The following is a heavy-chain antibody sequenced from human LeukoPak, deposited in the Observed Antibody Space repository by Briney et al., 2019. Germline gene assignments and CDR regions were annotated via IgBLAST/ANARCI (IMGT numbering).Heavy chain of an antibody. D-gene: IGHD1-26*01. V-gene: IGHV1-18*01. CDR2: ISAYNGNT. CDR3: ARGRKIVGANRRYYYYYYMDV. J-gene: IGHJ6*03. Sequence: ASVKVSCKASGYTFTSYGISWVRQAPGQGLEWMGWISAYNGNTNYAQKLQGRVTMTTDTSTSTAYMELRSLRSDDTAVYYCARGRKIVGANRRYYYYYYMDVWGKGTTVTVSS. CDR1: GYTFTSYG.